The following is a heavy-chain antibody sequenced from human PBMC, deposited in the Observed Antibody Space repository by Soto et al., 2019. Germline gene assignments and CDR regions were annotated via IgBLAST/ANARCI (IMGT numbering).Heavy chain of an antibody. CDR3: ARTIYSSGWYYFDY. V-gene: IGHV1-18*01. D-gene: IGHD6-19*01. Sequence: SVKVSCKASGYTFTSYGISWLRQAPVQGLEWLGWISTFKGNTKYAQMFQGRVTVTTDTSTNTVNMELRSLRSDDTATYYCARTIYSSGWYYFDYWGQGTPVTVSS. CDR2: ISTFKGNT. J-gene: IGHJ4*02. CDR1: GYTFTSYG.